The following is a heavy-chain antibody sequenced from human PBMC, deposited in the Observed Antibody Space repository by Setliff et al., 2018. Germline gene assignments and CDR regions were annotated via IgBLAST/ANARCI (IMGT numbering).Heavy chain of an antibody. D-gene: IGHD3-10*01. Sequence: SETLSLTCTVSGGSISSRSYYWGWIRQAPGKAMEWIGSVYYSGYTYYKPSLQSRVTMSVDTSKNQFSLKLTSVTAADTAVYYCARVDFTMIQGVIGHWGQGTLVTVSS. CDR3: ARVDFTMIQGVIGH. CDR1: GGSISSRSYY. V-gene: IGHV4-39*07. CDR2: VYYSGYT. J-gene: IGHJ1*01.